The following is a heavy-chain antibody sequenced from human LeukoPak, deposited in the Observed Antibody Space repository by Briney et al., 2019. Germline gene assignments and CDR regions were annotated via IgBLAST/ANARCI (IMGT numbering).Heavy chain of an antibody. J-gene: IGHJ6*02. CDR3: WVDYYYYGMDV. V-gene: IGHV1-18*01. CDR2: ISAYNGNT. CDR1: GYTFTSYG. Sequence: ASVKVSCKASGYTFTSYGISWVRQAPGQGLEWMGWISAYNGNTNYTQKLQGRVTMTTDTSTSTAYMELRSLRSDDTAVYYCWVDYYYYGMDVWGQGTTVTVSS.